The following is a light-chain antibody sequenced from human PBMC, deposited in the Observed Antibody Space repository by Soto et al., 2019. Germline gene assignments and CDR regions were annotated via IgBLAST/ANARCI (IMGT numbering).Light chain of an antibody. J-gene: IGKJ4*01. CDR2: GAS. Sequence: EIVMTQSPATLSVSPGERATLSCRASQSVTYNLAWYQQKPGQAPRLLIYGASTRATGIPARFSGSGSGTEFTLTISSLQSEDFAVYYCQHYYNWPLTFGGGTKVEIK. CDR1: QSVTYN. CDR3: QHYYNWPLT. V-gene: IGKV3D-15*01.